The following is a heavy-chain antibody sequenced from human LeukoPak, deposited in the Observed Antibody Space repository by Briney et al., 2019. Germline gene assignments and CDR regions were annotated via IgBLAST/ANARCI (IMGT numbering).Heavy chain of an antibody. Sequence: SQTLSLTCTVSGGSISSGDYYWSWIRQPPGKGLEWIGYLYYTGSTYYNPSLKSRVTISVDTAKNQFSLKLTSVTAADTAVYYCARDGSSGLDYWGQGTLVTVSS. CDR1: GGSISSGDYY. CDR3: ARDGSSGLDY. D-gene: IGHD3-10*01. V-gene: IGHV4-30-4*08. J-gene: IGHJ4*02. CDR2: LYYTGST.